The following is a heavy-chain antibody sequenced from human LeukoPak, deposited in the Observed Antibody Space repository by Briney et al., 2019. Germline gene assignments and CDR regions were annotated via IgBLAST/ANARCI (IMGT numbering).Heavy chain of an antibody. Sequence: GGSLRLSCAASGFTVSSNYMSWVRQAPGKGLEWVSVIYSGGSTYYADSVKGRFTISRDNAKNSLYLQMNSLRAEDTAVYYCARDGAYYYDSSGYYFDYWGQGTLVTVSS. V-gene: IGHV3-66*01. CDR3: ARDGAYYYDSSGYYFDY. D-gene: IGHD3-22*01. CDR2: IYSGGST. CDR1: GFTVSSNY. J-gene: IGHJ4*02.